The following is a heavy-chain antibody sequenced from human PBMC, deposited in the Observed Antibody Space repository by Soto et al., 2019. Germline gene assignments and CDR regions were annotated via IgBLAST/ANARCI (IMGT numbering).Heavy chain of an antibody. CDR1: GFSLNSYV. V-gene: IGHV3-23*01. CDR3: AKEYCSGGSCYPLD. CDR2: ISGGGGST. Sequence: VQLLESGGGLVQPGGSLRLSCVASGFSLNSYVMGWVRQAPGKGLEWVSDISGGGGSTYYADSVKGRFTISRDNSKNTLYLQMNSLRADDTAVYYCAKEYCSGGSCYPLDWGQGTLVTVSS. D-gene: IGHD2-15*01. J-gene: IGHJ4*02.